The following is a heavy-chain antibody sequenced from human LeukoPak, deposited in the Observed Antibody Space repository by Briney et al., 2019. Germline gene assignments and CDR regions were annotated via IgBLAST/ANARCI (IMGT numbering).Heavy chain of an antibody. CDR1: GFTFSSYS. Sequence: GGSLRLSCAASGFTFSSYSMNWVRQAPGKGLEWVSSISSSSSYIYYADSVKGRFTISRDNAKNSLYLQMNSLRAEDTAVYYCARGMRYSTGWYYFDYWGQGTLVTVSS. V-gene: IGHV3-21*01. D-gene: IGHD6-19*01. J-gene: IGHJ4*02. CDR2: ISSSSSYI. CDR3: ARGMRYSTGWYYFDY.